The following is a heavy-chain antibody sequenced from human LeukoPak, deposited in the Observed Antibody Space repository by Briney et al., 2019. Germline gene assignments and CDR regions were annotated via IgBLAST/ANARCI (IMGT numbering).Heavy chain of an antibody. CDR1: GGSFSGYY. J-gene: IGHJ4*02. V-gene: IGHV4-34*01. Sequence: SETLSLTCAVYGGSFSGYYWSWIRQPPGKGPEWIGEINHSGSTNYNPSLKSRVTISVDTSKNQFSLKLSSVTAADTAVYYCARRGVAIAAAFNYWGQGTLVTVSS. CDR3: ARRGVAIAAAFNY. CDR2: INHSGST. D-gene: IGHD6-13*01.